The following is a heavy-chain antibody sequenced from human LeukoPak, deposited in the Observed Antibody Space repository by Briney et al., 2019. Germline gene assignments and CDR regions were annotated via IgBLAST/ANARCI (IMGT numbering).Heavy chain of an antibody. CDR2: ISGNGGST. CDR3: TSSSSRGIYYYYYYMDV. Sequence: PGGSLRLSCAASGFTFSSYAMSWVRQAPGKGLEWVSAISGNGGSTYYADSVKGRVTISRDNSKKTLYLQMNRLRAEDTAVYYCTSSSSRGIYYYYYYMDVWGKGTAVTVSS. J-gene: IGHJ6*03. D-gene: IGHD6-6*01. CDR1: GFTFSSYA. V-gene: IGHV3-23*01.